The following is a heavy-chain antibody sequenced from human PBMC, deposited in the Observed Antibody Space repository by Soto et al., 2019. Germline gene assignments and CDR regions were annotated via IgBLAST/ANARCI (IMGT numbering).Heavy chain of an antibody. CDR1: GYTFTSYG. V-gene: IGHV1-18*04. CDR3: ARAVEVTLSIYYSGMDV. D-gene: IGHD3-3*02. J-gene: IGHJ6*02. Sequence: ASVKVSCKASGYTFTSYGISWVRQAPGQGLEWMGWISAYNGNTNYAQKLQGRVTMTTDTSTSTAYMELRSLRSDDTAVYYCARAVEVTLSIYYSGMDVWGQGTTVTVSS. CDR2: ISAYNGNT.